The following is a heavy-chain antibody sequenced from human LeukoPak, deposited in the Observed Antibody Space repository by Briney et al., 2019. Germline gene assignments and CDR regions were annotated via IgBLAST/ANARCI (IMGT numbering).Heavy chain of an antibody. CDR3: AKLIGYCSGGNCYFTY. Sequence: GGSLRLSCAASGFTFGSYAMSWVRQAPGKGLEWVSAISGSGGSTYYADSVKGRFTISRDNSKNTLFLQMNSLRAEDTAVYYCAKLIGYCSGGNCYFTYWGQGTLVTVSS. D-gene: IGHD2-15*01. J-gene: IGHJ4*02. V-gene: IGHV3-23*01. CDR1: GFTFGSYA. CDR2: ISGSGGST.